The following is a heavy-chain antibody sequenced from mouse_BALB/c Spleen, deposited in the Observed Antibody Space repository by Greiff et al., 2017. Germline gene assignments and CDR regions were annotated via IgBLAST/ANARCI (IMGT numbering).Heavy chain of an antibody. CDR3: ARDIGYGSLYFDY. CDR1: GFTFTDYY. CDR2: IRNKANGYTT. D-gene: IGHD1-2*01. Sequence: EVMLVESGGGLVQPGGSLRLSCATSGFTFTDYYMSWVRQPPGKALEWLGFIRNKANGYTTEYSASVKGRFTISRDNSQSILYLQMNTLRAEDSATYYCARDIGYGSLYFDYWGQGTTLTVSS. J-gene: IGHJ2*01. V-gene: IGHV7-3*02.